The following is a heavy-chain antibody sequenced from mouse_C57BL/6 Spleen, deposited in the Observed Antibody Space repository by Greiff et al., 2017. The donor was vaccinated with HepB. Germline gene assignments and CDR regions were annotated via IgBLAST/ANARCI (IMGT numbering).Heavy chain of an antibody. CDR2: IRNKANGYTT. V-gene: IGHV7-3*01. J-gene: IGHJ2*01. D-gene: IGHD2-3*01. Sequence: EVKLMESGGGLVQPGGSLSLSCAASGFTFTDYYMSWVRQPPGKALEWLGFIRNKANGYTTEYSASVKGRFTISRDNSQSILYLQMNALRAEDSATYYCARYSIYDGPDYWGQGTTLTVSS. CDR3: ARYSIYDGPDY. CDR1: GFTFTDYY.